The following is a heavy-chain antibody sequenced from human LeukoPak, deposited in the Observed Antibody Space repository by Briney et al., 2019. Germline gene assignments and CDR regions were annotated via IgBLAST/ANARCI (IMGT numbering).Heavy chain of an antibody. V-gene: IGHV1-2*02. J-gene: IGHJ5*02. CDR2: INPNSGGT. CDR1: GYTFTGYY. Sequence: ASVKVSCKASGYTFTGYYMHWVRQAPGQGLEWMGWINPNSGGTNYAQKFQGRVTMTRDTSISTVCMELSRLRSDDTAVYYCARDRLRLGYERTNWFDPWGQGTLVTVSS. D-gene: IGHD2-15*01. CDR3: ARDRLRLGYERTNWFDP.